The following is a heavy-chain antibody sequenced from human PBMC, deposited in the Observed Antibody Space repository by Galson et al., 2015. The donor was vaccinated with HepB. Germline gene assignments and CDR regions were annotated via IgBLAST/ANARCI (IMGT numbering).Heavy chain of an antibody. CDR3: ASSLLLWFGELSSWFDP. CDR2: IYYSGST. CDR1: GGSISSSSYY. V-gene: IGHV4-39*01. J-gene: IGHJ5*02. D-gene: IGHD3-10*01. Sequence: LSLTCTVSGGSISSSSYYWGWIRQPPGKGLEWIGSIYYSGSTYYNPSLKSRVTISVDTSKNQFSLKLSSVTAADTAVYYCASSLLLWFGELSSWFDPWGQGTLVTVSS.